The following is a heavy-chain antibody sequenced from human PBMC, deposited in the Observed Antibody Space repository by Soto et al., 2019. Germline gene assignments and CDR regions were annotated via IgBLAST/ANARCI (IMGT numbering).Heavy chain of an antibody. J-gene: IGHJ6*02. CDR2: ISSRSDT. D-gene: IGHD2-21*02. CDR3: AREETAWPLAYGLDV. CDR1: GFSFSTYS. Sequence: GGSLRLSCAASGFSFSTYSMNWVRQAPGKGLEWVSSISSRSDTYYADSVKGRFTISRDNAKNSVSLQMDSLRAEDAAVYYCAREETAWPLAYGLDVWGQGXTVTVYS. V-gene: IGHV3-21*01.